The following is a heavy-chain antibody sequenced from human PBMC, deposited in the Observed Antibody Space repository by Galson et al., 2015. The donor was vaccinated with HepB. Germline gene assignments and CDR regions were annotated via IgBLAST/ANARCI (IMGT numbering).Heavy chain of an antibody. V-gene: IGHV3-33*01. CDR3: ARDLLDRFSSSPGSY. J-gene: IGHJ4*02. Sequence: SLRLSCAASGFTFSNYGMHWVRQAPGKGLEWLAVIFYDGSDQYYADSVRGRFTISRDNSKNTLYLHMTSLRAEDTAVYYCARDLLDRFSSSPGSYWGQGALVTVSS. CDR1: GFTFSNYG. D-gene: IGHD2-2*01. CDR2: IFYDGSDQ.